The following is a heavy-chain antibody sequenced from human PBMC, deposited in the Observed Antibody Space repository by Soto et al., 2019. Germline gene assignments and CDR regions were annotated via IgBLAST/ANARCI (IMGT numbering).Heavy chain of an antibody. J-gene: IGHJ6*02. D-gene: IGHD6-6*01. CDR3: ARDRSIAARPGNYYYGMDV. CDR1: GFTFSGYG. Sequence: GGSLRLSCEASGFTFSGYGMHWVRQAPGKGLEWVSAIGTAGDTYYPGSVKGRFTISRENAKNSLYLQMNSLRAGDTAVYYCARDRSIAARPGNYYYGMDVWGQGTTVTVSS. CDR2: IGTAGDT. V-gene: IGHV3-13*01.